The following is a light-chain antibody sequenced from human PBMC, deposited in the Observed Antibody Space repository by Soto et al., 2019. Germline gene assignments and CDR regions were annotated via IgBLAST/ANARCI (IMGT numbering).Light chain of an antibody. CDR1: QSISSY. CDR3: QQSYSTPRT. V-gene: IGKV1-39*01. CDR2: AAS. Sequence: IQMTQSPSSLSASVGDRVTITCRASQSISSYLNWYQQKPGKAPKLLIYAASSLQSGVPSRFSGSGSETDFTLTISSLQPEDFATYYCQQSYSTPRTFGQGTKVDIK. J-gene: IGKJ1*01.